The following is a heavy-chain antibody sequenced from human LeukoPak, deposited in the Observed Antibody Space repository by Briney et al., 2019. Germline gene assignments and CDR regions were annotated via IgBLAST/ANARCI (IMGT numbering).Heavy chain of an antibody. V-gene: IGHV4-59*01. Sequence: SETLSLTCTVSGGSMSRYYWSWIGQPPGKGGEWVGYIYYSGRTNYNPSLKSRVTISVDRSKKQFSLKLSSVPAADTAVYYSARVGPSAYSWGQGTLVTVSS. J-gene: IGHJ4*02. CDR2: IYYSGRT. CDR3: ARVGPSAYS. D-gene: IGHD4-11*01. CDR1: GGSMSRYY.